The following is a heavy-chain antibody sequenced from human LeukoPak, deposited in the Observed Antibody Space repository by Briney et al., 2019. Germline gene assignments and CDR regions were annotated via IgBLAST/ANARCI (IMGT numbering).Heavy chain of an antibody. CDR3: AKGYYYDSSGYYPLSYIDY. V-gene: IGHV1-2*02. J-gene: IGHJ4*02. CDR2: INPNSGGT. D-gene: IGHD3-22*01. Sequence: ASVKVSCKASGYTFTGYYMRWVRQAPGQGLEWMGWINPNSGGTNYAQKFQGRVTMTRDTSISTAYMELSRLRSDDTAVYYCAKGYYYDSSGYYPLSYIDYWGQGTLVTVSS. CDR1: GYTFTGYY.